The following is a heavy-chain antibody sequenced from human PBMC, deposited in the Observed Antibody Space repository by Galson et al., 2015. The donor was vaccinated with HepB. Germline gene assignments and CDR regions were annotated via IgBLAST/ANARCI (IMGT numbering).Heavy chain of an antibody. Sequence: SLRLSCAASGFTFSSYAMSWVRQAPGKGLEWVAGISGSGGNTYCADPVKGRFTISRDNSENTLYLQMNSLRAEDTAVYYCAKEGGIVGTAGFDYWGQGTLVTVSS. CDR1: GFTFSSYA. CDR2: ISGSGGNT. J-gene: IGHJ4*02. D-gene: IGHD1-26*01. V-gene: IGHV3-23*01. CDR3: AKEGGIVGTAGFDY.